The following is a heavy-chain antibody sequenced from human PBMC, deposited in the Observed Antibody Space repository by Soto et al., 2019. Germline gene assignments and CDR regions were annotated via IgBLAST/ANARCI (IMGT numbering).Heavy chain of an antibody. CDR2: ISNDGGDK. CDR3: AKEVFDNSGYCPSVDALDL. V-gene: IGHV3-30*18. J-gene: IGHJ3*01. Sequence: QVQLAESGGGVVQPGRSLTISCAASGFTLGTYGMHWVRQAPGKGLEWVAVISNDGGDKYYSDSVMGRFTISRDNSKNTLYLQMNSLRAEDTAVYYCAKEVFDNSGYCPSVDALDLWGQGTVVTVSS. CDR1: GFTLGTYG. D-gene: IGHD3-22*01.